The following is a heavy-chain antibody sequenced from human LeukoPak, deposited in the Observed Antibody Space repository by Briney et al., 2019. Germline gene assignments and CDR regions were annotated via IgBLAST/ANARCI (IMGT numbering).Heavy chain of an antibody. CDR3: ARHSVGGGYYYYMDV. CDR2: IYYSGST. CDR1: GGSISSSSYY. Sequence: SETLSLTCTVSGGSISSSSYYWGWIRQPPGKGLEWIGSIYYSGSTYYNPSLKSRVTISVDTSKNQFSLKLSSVTAADTAVYYCARHSVGGGYYYYMDVWGKGTTVTISS. D-gene: IGHD2-15*01. V-gene: IGHV4-39*01. J-gene: IGHJ6*03.